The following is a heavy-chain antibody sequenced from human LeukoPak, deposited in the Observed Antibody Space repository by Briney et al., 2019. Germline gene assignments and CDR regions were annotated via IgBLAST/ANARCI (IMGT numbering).Heavy chain of an antibody. D-gene: IGHD6-19*01. CDR1: GESVSSKNGA. J-gene: IGHJ4*02. CDR2: TYYRPKWYN. V-gene: IGHV6-1*01. Sequence: SQTLSLTCAISGESVSSKNGAWNWIRQSPSRGLEWLGRTYYRPKWYNEYAESMEGRITINPDTSKNQFSLHLNSVTPEDTAVYYCARDEGNSGWYTFDYWGQGTLVTVSS. CDR3: ARDEGNSGWYTFDY.